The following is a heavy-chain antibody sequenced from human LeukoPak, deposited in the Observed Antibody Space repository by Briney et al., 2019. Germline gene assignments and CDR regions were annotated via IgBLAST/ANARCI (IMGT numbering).Heavy chain of an antibody. CDR2: INPNSGGT. D-gene: IGHD1-26*01. CDR1: GYTFTDYY. Sequence: GASVKVSCKASGYTFTDYYIHWVRQAPGQGLEWMGWINPNSGGTNYAQKFQGWVTMTSDTSISTAYMELSRLRSDDTAVYYCARVLERKWEPPRGNWFDPWGQGTLVTVSS. V-gene: IGHV1-2*04. CDR3: ARVLERKWEPPRGNWFDP. J-gene: IGHJ5*02.